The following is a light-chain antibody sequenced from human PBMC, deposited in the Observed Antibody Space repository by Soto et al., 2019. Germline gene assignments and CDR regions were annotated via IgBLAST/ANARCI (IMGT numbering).Light chain of an antibody. CDR3: QSYDSSRSAVV. Sequence: QSVLAQPPSVSGAPGQRVTISCTGSSSNIGAGYDVHWYQHLPGRVPKLLIYGNINRPSGGPDRFSGSKSGASASLAIAGLRAEDEADYYCQSYDSSRSAVVFGGGTKLTVL. V-gene: IGLV1-40*01. J-gene: IGLJ2*01. CDR2: GNI. CDR1: SSNIGAGYD.